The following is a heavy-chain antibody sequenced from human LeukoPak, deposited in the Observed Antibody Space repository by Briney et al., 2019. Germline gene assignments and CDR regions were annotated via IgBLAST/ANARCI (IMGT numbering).Heavy chain of an antibody. V-gene: IGHV4-61*09. J-gene: IGHJ4*02. D-gene: IGHD6-13*01. CDR1: VGSISSGNYY. CDR3: ARDWGIAAATPYCLDH. CDR2: IYMSGST. Sequence: SETLSLTCTVSVGSISSGNYYSSCIRQSAGKGMEWIVNIYMSGSTRYNPSLISRVAMSVNTSKNQFSLKISSAPAADTAVYYCARDWGIAAATPYCLDHWGQGTLVTVSS.